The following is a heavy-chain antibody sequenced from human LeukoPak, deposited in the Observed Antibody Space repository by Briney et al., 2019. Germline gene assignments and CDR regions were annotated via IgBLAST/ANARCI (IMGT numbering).Heavy chain of an antibody. CDR2: INPDSGGT. Sequence: ASVKVSCKASGYTFTGYYMHWVRQAPGQGLEWMGWINPDSGGTNYAQKFQGRVTMTRDTSISTAYMELSRLRSDDTAVYYCARDSSSTKFGAFDIWGQGTMVTVSS. J-gene: IGHJ3*02. D-gene: IGHD6-6*01. V-gene: IGHV1-2*02. CDR3: ARDSSSTKFGAFDI. CDR1: GYTFTGYY.